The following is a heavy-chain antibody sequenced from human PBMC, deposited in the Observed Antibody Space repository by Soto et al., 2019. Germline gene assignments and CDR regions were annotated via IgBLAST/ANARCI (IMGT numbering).Heavy chain of an antibody. Sequence: PGGSLRLSCAASGFTFDDYTMHWVRQAPGKGLEWVSLISWDGGSTYYADSVKGRFTISRDNSKNSLYLQMNSLRTEDTALYYCAKDKKMATTKYYYYYYGMDVWGQGTTVTVSS. CDR1: GFTFDDYT. D-gene: IGHD1-1*01. V-gene: IGHV3-43*01. CDR2: ISWDGGST. CDR3: AKDKKMATTKYYYYYYGMDV. J-gene: IGHJ6*02.